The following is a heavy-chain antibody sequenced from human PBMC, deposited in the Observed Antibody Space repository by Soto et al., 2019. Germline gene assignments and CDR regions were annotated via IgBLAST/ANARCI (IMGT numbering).Heavy chain of an antibody. CDR3: ARRPRTYYTVTDRGYGMDV. V-gene: IGHV1-69*01. CDR1: GGTFSSYA. Sequence: QVQLVQSGAEGKKPGSSVKVSCKASGGTFSSYAISWVRQAPGQGLEWMGGIIPIFGTANYAQKFQGRVTITADESTSTAYMELSSLRSEDTAVYYCARRPRTYYTVTDRGYGMDVWGQGTTVTVSS. D-gene: IGHD4-17*01. CDR2: IIPIFGTA. J-gene: IGHJ6*02.